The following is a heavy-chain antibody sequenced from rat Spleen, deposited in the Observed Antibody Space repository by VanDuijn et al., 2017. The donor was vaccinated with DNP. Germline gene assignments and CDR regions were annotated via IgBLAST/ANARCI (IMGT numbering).Heavy chain of an antibody. Sequence: EVQLQESGPGLVKPSQPLSLTCSVTGSSITSNYWGWIRKFPGNKMEWIGHISYSGRTTYNPSLKSRISITRDTSKNQFFLQLNSVSTEDTATYYCARWKIGPHYFDYWGQGGMVTVSS. CDR1: GSSITSNY. CDR2: ISYSGRT. D-gene: IGHD1-5*01. V-gene: IGHV3-1*01. CDR3: ARWKIGPHYFDY. J-gene: IGHJ2*01.